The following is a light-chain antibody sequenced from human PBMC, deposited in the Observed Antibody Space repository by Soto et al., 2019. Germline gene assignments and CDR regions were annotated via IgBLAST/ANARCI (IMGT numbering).Light chain of an antibody. CDR2: KAS. Sequence: DIQMTQSPSTLSESVGDRVTITCRASQSISSWLAWYQQKPGKAHKLLIYKASSLESGVPSRFSGSGSGTEFTLTISSLQPDDFATYYCQQYNTYPLTFGGGTKVEIK. J-gene: IGKJ4*01. CDR3: QQYNTYPLT. CDR1: QSISSW. V-gene: IGKV1-5*03.